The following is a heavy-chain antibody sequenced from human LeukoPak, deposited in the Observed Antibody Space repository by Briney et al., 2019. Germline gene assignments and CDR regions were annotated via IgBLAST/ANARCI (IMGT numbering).Heavy chain of an antibody. CDR1: GGSFSGYY. CDR3: ARQGLGYCSSTSCSIYYYYYMDV. J-gene: IGHJ6*03. CDR2: INHSGST. V-gene: IGHV4-34*01. D-gene: IGHD2-2*01. Sequence: SETLSLTCAVYGGSFSGYYWSWIHQPPGKGLEWIGEINHSGSTNYNPSLKSRVTISVDTSKNQFSLKLSSVTAADTAVYYCARQGLGYCSSTSCSIYYYYYMDVWGKGTTVTVSS.